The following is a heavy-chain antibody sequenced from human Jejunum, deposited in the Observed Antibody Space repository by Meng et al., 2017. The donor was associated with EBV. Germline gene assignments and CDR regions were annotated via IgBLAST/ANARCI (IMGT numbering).Heavy chain of an antibody. J-gene: IGHJ4*02. V-gene: IGHV2-5*02. CDR1: GFSISTNGVG. D-gene: IGHD3-16*01. Sequence: QITLKESGPTLVKPTQNPTLTCTLSGFSISTNGVGVGWIRQLPGKAPELLALIYWDNDKFYNPSLKSRLTIAKDTSKNQVVLTVTSMDPVDTAIYYCAHRRYLRGSWSFGDFDYWGQGTLVTVSS. CDR3: AHRRYLRGSWSFGDFDY. CDR2: IYWDNDK.